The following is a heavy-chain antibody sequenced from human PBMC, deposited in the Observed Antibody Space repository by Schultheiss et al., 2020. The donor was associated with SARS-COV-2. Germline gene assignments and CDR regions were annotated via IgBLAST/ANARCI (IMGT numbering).Heavy chain of an antibody. J-gene: IGHJ6*02. CDR3: ARGRTTARGMDV. CDR2: IWYDVSNK. CDR1: GFTFSTYG. V-gene: IGHV3-33*01. Sequence: GGSLRLSCAASGFTFSTYGLHWVRQAPGKGLEWVAVIWYDVSNKYYADPVKGRFTISRDNSKNTLYLQMHSLRVEDTAVYYCARGRTTARGMDVWGQGTTVTGSS. D-gene: IGHD2/OR15-2a*01.